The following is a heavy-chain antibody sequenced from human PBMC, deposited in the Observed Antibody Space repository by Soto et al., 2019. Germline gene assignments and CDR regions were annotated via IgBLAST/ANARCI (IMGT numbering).Heavy chain of an antibody. CDR2: IYYSGST. CDR1: GGSISSGGYY. D-gene: IGHD3-22*01. V-gene: IGHV4-31*03. CDR3: ARASKYYDSSGYYAHGYGAFDI. J-gene: IGHJ3*02. Sequence: QVQLQESGPGLVKPSQTLSLTCTVSGGSISSGGYYWSWIRQHPGKGLEWIGYIYYSGSTYYNPSLNSRVTISVDTSKNQFSLKLSSVTAADTAVYYCARASKYYDSSGYYAHGYGAFDIWGQGTMVTVSS.